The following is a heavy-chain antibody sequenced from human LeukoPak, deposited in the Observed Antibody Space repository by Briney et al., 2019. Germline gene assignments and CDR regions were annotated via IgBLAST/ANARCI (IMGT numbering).Heavy chain of an antibody. CDR2: ITPDGSDR. J-gene: IGHJ4*02. V-gene: IGHV3-7*01. CDR1: GFTFNNYR. Sequence: GGSLRLSCAVSGFTFNNYRMSWVRQAPGKGLEWVANITPDGSDRYYVDSLKGRVTISRDNTKSSLYLQLNSLRAEDTAVYYCVPGGLAVSGIDYWGQGALVTVSS. D-gene: IGHD6-19*01. CDR3: VPGGLAVSGIDY.